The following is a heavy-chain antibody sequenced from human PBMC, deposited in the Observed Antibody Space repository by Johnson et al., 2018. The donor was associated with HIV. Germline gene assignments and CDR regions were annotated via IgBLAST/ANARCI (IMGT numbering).Heavy chain of an antibody. CDR1: GFTFSSYW. Sequence: VQLVESGGGLVQPGGSLRLSCAASGFTFSSYWMHWVRQAPGKGLVWVSRINSDGSSTYYADSVKGRFTISRDNAKNTMFVQMNSLRAEDTAVYYCARSGPNWAFDFWGQGTMVTVSS. V-gene: IGHV3-74*01. D-gene: IGHD1-1*01. J-gene: IGHJ3*01. CDR2: INSDGSST. CDR3: ARSGPNWAFDF.